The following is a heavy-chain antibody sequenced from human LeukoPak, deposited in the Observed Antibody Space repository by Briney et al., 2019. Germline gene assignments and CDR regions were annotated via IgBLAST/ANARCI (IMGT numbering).Heavy chain of an antibody. V-gene: IGHV1-69*04. Sequence: GASVKVSCKASGGTFSSYAISWVRQAPGQGLEWMGRIIPILGIANYAQKFQGRVTITADKSTSTAYMELSSLRSEDTAVYYCARAGDPRVPDYFDYWGQGTLVTVSS. CDR1: GGTFSSYA. J-gene: IGHJ4*02. D-gene: IGHD3-16*01. CDR2: IIPILGIA. CDR3: ARAGDPRVPDYFDY.